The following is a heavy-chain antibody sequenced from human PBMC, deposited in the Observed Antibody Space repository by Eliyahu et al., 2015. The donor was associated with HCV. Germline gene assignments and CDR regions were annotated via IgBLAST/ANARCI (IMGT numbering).Heavy chain of an antibody. D-gene: IGHD5-12*01. J-gene: IGHJ5*02. CDR1: GFSFRTYG. V-gene: IGHV3-33*01. CDR2: TIWDGRKK. CDR3: ARVSSGYDLDR. Sequence: QIQLVESGGGVVQPGRSLRLSCEASGFSFRTYGMYWVRQAPGRGLVGGATTIWDGRKKFYAESLKGRFTTSRDNAKNTLYLEMNSLRADDTAVYYCARVSSGYDLDRWGRGTLVTVSS.